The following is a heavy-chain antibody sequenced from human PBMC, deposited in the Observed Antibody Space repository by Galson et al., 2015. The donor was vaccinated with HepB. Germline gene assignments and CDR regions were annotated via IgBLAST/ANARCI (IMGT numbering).Heavy chain of an antibody. Sequence: SVKVSCKASGYTFTDYYIHWVRRTSGQGLQWMGWINPKSGGANSAQRFQGRVTMTRDMSISTVYMEVSRLRSDDTGVYYCVRNNRRGTTTYWFDPWGQGTLVTVSS. CDR3: VRNNRRGTTTYWFDP. CDR1: GYTFTDYY. D-gene: IGHD1-14*01. J-gene: IGHJ5*01. CDR2: INPKSGGA. V-gene: IGHV1-2*02.